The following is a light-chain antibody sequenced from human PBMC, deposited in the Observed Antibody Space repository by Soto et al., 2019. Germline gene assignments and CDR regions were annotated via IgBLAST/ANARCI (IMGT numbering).Light chain of an antibody. J-gene: IGLJ2*01. CDR2: LNSDGSH. CDR1: SGHSSYA. V-gene: IGLV4-69*01. CDR3: QTWGTGIQV. Sequence: QSVLTQSPSASASLGASVKLTCTLSSGHSSYAIAWHQQQPEKGPRYLMKLNSDGSHSKGDGIPDRFSGSSSGAERYLTISSLQSXDEAXYYCQTWGTGIQVFGGGTQLTVL.